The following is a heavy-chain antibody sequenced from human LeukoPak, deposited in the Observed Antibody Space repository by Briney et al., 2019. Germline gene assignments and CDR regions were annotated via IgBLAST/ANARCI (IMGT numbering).Heavy chain of an antibody. Sequence: ASVKVSCKASGYIFTGYYMHWVRQAPGQGLEWMGWINSNSGGTNYAQKFQGRVTMTRDTSISTAYMELSRLRSDDTAVYYCAREYYDSSGYQTFSFDYWGQGTLVTVSS. V-gene: IGHV1-2*02. CDR1: GYIFTGYY. CDR3: AREYYDSSGYQTFSFDY. D-gene: IGHD3-22*01. CDR2: INSNSGGT. J-gene: IGHJ4*02.